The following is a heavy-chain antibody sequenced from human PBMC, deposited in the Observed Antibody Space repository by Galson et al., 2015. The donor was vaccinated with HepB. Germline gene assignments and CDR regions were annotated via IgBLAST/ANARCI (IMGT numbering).Heavy chain of an antibody. CDR2: ISYSSSNI. D-gene: IGHD2-8*01. CDR1: GFNFSKYS. CDR3: AGVDWYEVVYYKKAMNV. Sequence: SLRLFCAGSGFNFSKYSMNWVRQAPGEGLEWVSYISYSSSNIYYADSVKGRFTISRGNAKDSLYLQMNHLRGEDTAVYYCAGVDWYEVVYYKKAMNVWGQGTTVIVSS. J-gene: IGHJ6*02. V-gene: IGHV3-48*04.